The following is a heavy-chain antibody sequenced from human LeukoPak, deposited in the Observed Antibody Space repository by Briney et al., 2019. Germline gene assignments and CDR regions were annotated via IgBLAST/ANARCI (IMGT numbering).Heavy chain of an antibody. Sequence: GASVKVSCKASGYTFTSYDINWVRQATGQGLEWMGRMNPNSGNTGYAQKFQGRVTMTRNTSISTAYMELSSLRSEDTAVYYCATPRVPSIYSGYANDAFDIWGQGTMVTVSS. CDR3: ATPRVPSIYSGYANDAFDI. V-gene: IGHV1-8*01. D-gene: IGHD5-12*01. J-gene: IGHJ3*02. CDR2: MNPNSGNT. CDR1: GYTFTSYD.